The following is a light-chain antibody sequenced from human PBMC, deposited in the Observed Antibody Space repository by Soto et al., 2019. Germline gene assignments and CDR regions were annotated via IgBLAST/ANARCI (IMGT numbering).Light chain of an antibody. V-gene: IGKV1-27*01. CDR3: QKYNNAPRT. Sequence: DIQMTQSPSSLSSSVVYRVSITCLASHCFINYLAWYQKKPGQVPKLLIHTAATLQSGDTSRFSGGGSETDFPLTISSLQPEDVATYYCQKYNNAPRTFGQGTQVEIK. CDR1: HCFINY. J-gene: IGKJ1*01. CDR2: TAA.